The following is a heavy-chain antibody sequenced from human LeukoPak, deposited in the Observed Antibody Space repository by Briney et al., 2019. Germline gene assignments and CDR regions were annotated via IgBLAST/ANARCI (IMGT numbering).Heavy chain of an antibody. J-gene: IGHJ6*03. CDR2: ISSSSSYI. Sequence: PGGSLRLSCAASGFTFSSYSMNWVRQAPGKGLEWVSSISSSSSYIKYADSVKGRFTISRDNAKNSLYLQMNSLRAEDTAAYYCARSIAVGGKYYYYYYMDVWGKGTTVTVSS. D-gene: IGHD6-19*01. CDR3: ARSIAVGGKYYYYYYMDV. V-gene: IGHV3-21*01. CDR1: GFTFSSYS.